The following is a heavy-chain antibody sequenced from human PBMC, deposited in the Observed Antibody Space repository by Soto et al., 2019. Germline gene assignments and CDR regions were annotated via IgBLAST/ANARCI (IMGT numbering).Heavy chain of an antibody. V-gene: IGHV4-31*03. D-gene: IGHD3-10*01. J-gene: IGHJ6*02. CDR2: IYYSVST. Sequence: QVQLQESGPGLVKPSQTLSLTCTVSGGSISSGGYYWSWIRQHPGKGLEWIGYIYYSVSTYYNPSLKSRVPRSVDTSKNQFSLKLSSVTAADTAVYYCARDRPMVRGVKPTHYYGMDVWGQGTTVTVSS. CDR3: ARDRPMVRGVKPTHYYGMDV. CDR1: GGSISSGGYY.